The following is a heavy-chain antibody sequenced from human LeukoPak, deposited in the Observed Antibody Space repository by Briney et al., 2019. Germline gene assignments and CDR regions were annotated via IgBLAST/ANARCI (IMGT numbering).Heavy chain of an antibody. CDR1: GYTFTGYY. D-gene: IGHD6-19*01. Sequence: ASVKVSCKASGYTFTGYYMHWVRQAPGQGLEWMGWINPNSGGTNYAQKFQGRVTMTRDTSISTAYMELSRLRSDDTAVCYCAREGIGIAVAGAMDVWGKGTTVTISS. CDR2: INPNSGGT. CDR3: AREGIGIAVAGAMDV. J-gene: IGHJ6*03. V-gene: IGHV1-2*02.